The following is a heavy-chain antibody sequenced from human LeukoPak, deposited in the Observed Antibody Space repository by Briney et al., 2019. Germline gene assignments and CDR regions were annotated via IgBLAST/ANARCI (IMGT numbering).Heavy chain of an antibody. Sequence: GGSLRLSCAASGFTVSSNYMSWVRQAPGKGLEWVSVIYSGGSTYYADSVKGRFTISRDNSKNTLYLQMNSLRAEDTAVYYCARVGGSGSRIGYYYYYGMDVWGQGTTVTVSS. CDR3: ARVGGSGSRIGYYYYYGMDV. V-gene: IGHV3-66*01. CDR1: GFTVSSNY. J-gene: IGHJ6*02. D-gene: IGHD3-10*01. CDR2: IYSGGST.